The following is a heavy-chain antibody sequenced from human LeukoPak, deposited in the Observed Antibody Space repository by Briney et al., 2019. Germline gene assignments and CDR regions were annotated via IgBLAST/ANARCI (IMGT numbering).Heavy chain of an antibody. CDR2: ISAYNGNT. V-gene: IGHV1-18*01. CDR1: GYTFTSYG. Sequence: ALVKVSCKASGYTFTSYGISWVRQAPGQGLEWMGWISAYNGNTNYAQKLQGRVTMTTDTSTSTAYMELRSLRSDDTAVYYCAREWELQNWFNPWGQGTLVTVSS. J-gene: IGHJ5*02. D-gene: IGHD1-26*01. CDR3: AREWELQNWFNP.